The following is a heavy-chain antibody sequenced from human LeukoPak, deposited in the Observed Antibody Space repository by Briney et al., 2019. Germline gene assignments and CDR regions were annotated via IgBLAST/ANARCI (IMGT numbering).Heavy chain of an antibody. J-gene: IGHJ4*02. D-gene: IGHD2-2*01. CDR1: GFTFSTYI. CDR3: ARPYCSSTDCPTFDD. Sequence: HSGGSLRLSCVVSGFTFSTYIMNWVRQAPGKGLEWVSYISSSSDTIFYADSVRGRFTISRDNAKKSLYLQMSSLRAEDTAVYYCARPYCSSTDCPTFDDWGQGTLVTVSS. CDR2: ISSSSDTI. V-gene: IGHV3-48*01.